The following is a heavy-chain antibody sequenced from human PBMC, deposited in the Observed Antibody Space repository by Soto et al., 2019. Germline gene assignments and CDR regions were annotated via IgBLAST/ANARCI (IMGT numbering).Heavy chain of an antibody. CDR2: IVPMFGTA. D-gene: IGHD6-19*01. Sequence: QVQLVQSGAEVKEPGSSVKVSCKASGGTFANFIMNWVRQTPGQGLEWMGGIVPMFGTATYAEKFKGRVTISATDSTSIAYMELTSLRSEDTAVYYCPRNGAYSSFLSRYSGMDDWGQGTTVTVS. CDR3: PRNGAYSSFLSRYSGMDD. V-gene: IGHV1-69*01. CDR1: GGTFANFI. J-gene: IGHJ6*02.